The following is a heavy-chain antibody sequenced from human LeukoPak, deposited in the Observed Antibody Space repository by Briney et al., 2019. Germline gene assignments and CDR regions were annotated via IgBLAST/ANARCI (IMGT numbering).Heavy chain of an antibody. CDR2: ISAYNGNT. V-gene: IGHV1-18*01. J-gene: IGHJ5*02. D-gene: IGHD4-17*01. CDR3: ARGPPTVTSGWFDP. CDR1: GYTFTSYG. Sequence: ASVKASCKASGYTFTSYGISWVRQAPGQGLEWMGWISAYNGNTNYAQKLQGRVTMTTDTSTSTAYMELRSLRSDDTAVYYCARGPPTVTSGWFDPWGQGTLVTVSS.